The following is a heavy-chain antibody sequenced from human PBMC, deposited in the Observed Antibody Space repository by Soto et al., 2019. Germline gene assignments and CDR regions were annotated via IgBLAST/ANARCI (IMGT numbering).Heavy chain of an antibody. Sequence: EVQLVESGGGLVKPGGSLRLSCAASGFTFSSYSMNWVRQAPGKGLEWVSSISSSGSYIYYADSVMGRFTISRDNAKNSLYLQMNSLRDEDTAVYYCARQNTVTTTTFNFAYWGQGTLVTVSS. V-gene: IGHV3-21*01. D-gene: IGHD4-17*01. CDR2: ISSSGSYI. CDR1: GFTFSSYS. CDR3: ARQNTVTTTTFNFAY. J-gene: IGHJ4*02.